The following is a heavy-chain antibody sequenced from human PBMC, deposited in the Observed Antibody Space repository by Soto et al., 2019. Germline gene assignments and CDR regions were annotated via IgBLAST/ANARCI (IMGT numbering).Heavy chain of an antibody. CDR3: ARDGTTFGVVTADFDY. V-gene: IGHV1-18*01. CDR1: GYTFTSYG. D-gene: IGHD3-3*01. J-gene: IGHJ4*02. Sequence: EASVKVSCKASGYTFTSYGISWVRQAPGQGLEWMGWISAYNGNTNYAQKLQGRVTMTTDTSTSTAYMELRSLRSDDTAVYYCARDGTTFGVVTADFDYWGQGTLVTVSS. CDR2: ISAYNGNT.